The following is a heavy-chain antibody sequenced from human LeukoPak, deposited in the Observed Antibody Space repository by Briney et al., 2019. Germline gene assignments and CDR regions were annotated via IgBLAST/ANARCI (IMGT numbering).Heavy chain of an antibody. Sequence: GGSLRLSCAASGFSFSSYCMNWVRQAPGKGLEWVSSICVGATYYADSVKGRFTISRDNAQNPLFLQLTNLRADDTAVFYCARRTYSSGHYDSWGQGTLVTVSS. D-gene: IGHD6-19*01. V-gene: IGHV3-21*01. J-gene: IGHJ5*01. CDR1: GFSFSSYC. CDR2: ICVGAT. CDR3: ARRTYSSGHYDS.